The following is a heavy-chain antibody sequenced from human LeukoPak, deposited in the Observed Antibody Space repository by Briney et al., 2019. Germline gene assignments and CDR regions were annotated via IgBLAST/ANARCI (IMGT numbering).Heavy chain of an antibody. D-gene: IGHD3-3*01. CDR3: ARGGNFLDY. Sequence: SETLSLTCTVSGGSISNYYWSWIRQPPGKGLEWIGYIYYSGSTNYNPSLRSRVTISVDMSKNQFSLKLTSVTAADTAVYYCARGGNFLDYWGQGTLVTVSS. CDR1: GGSISNYY. CDR2: IYYSGST. V-gene: IGHV4-59*01. J-gene: IGHJ4*02.